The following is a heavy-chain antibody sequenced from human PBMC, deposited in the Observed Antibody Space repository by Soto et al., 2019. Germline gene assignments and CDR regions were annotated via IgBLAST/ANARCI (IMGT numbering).Heavy chain of an antibody. Sequence: QVELVQSGAEVKKPGSSVKVSCQASEDTFRNYAISWVRQAPGQGLEWMGGIIPIFGTANYAQKFQGRVTITADTSANTVYLELSSLRSEDTAVYYCASTKYDSSAYYYWYLGLXXR. D-gene: IGHD3-22*01. CDR2: IIPIFGTA. CDR3: ASTKYDSSAYYYWYLGL. J-gene: IGHJ2*01. V-gene: IGHV1-69*06. CDR1: EDTFRNYA.